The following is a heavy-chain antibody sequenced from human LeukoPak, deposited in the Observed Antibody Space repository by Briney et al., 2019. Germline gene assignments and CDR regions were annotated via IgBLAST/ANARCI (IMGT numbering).Heavy chain of an antibody. CDR3: ATGAYYDILTGPPPANY. Sequence: ASVKVSCKVSGYTLTELSMHWVRQAPGKGLEWMGGFDPEDGETIYAQKFQGRVTMTEDTSTDTAYMELSSLRSEDTAVYYCATGAYYDILTGPPPANYWGQGTLVTVSS. V-gene: IGHV1-24*01. D-gene: IGHD3-9*01. CDR2: FDPEDGET. CDR1: GYTLTELS. J-gene: IGHJ4*02.